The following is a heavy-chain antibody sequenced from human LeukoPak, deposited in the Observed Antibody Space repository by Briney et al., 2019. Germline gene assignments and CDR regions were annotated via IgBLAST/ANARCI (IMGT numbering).Heavy chain of an antibody. V-gene: IGHV3-20*04. CDR1: VFTFDDYG. J-gene: IGHJ6*03. CDR3: ARDPYSGNYGSYYYYYMDV. CDR2: INWNGVST. D-gene: IGHD3-22*01. Sequence: GGSLRLSCAASVFTFDDYGMSWVRQVPGKGLEWVSGINWNGVSTVYSDSVKGRFTISRDNAKNSLYLQIDSLGPEDTAVYFCARDPYSGNYGSYYYYYMDVWGKGTTVTVSS.